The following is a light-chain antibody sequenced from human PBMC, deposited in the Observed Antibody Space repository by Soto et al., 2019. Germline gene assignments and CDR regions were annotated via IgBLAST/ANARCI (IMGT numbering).Light chain of an antibody. CDR2: DAS. CDR3: QQYENLRLHI. Sequence: DIQMTQSPSSLSASVGERVTITCRANEDISNYLNWYQQKPGRAPKLLIYDASTLETGVPSRFSGSGSGTHFTFTISSLQPEDVGTFYCQQYENLRLHIFGPGTKL. J-gene: IGKJ2*01. CDR1: EDISNY. V-gene: IGKV1-33*01.